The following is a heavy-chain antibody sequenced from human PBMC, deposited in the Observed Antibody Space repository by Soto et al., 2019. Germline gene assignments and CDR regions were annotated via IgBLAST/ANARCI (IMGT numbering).Heavy chain of an antibody. J-gene: IGHJ1*01. Sequence: SLRLSCAASGFTFSSYAMSWVRQAPGKGLEWVSVISGSGGSRYYADSVKGRFTISRDNSKNTLYLQMNSLRAEDTAVYYCAKDTTFLIAVASNVYFQHWGQGTLVTVSS. V-gene: IGHV3-23*01. D-gene: IGHD6-19*01. CDR1: GFTFSSYA. CDR2: ISGSGGSR. CDR3: AKDTTFLIAVASNVYFQH.